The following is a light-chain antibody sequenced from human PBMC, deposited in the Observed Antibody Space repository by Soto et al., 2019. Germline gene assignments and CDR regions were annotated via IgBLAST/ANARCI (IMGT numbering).Light chain of an antibody. J-gene: IGLJ2*01. Sequence: QSALTQPASVSGSPGQSITISCTGTSSDVGDYNYVSWYQQHPGKAPKLMIYEVSNRPSGVSNRFSGSKSGNTASLTISGLQAEDEADYDCSSYTSSSTPYVVFGGGTKLTVL. CDR3: SSYTSSSTPYVV. V-gene: IGLV2-14*01. CDR1: SSDVGDYNY. CDR2: EVS.